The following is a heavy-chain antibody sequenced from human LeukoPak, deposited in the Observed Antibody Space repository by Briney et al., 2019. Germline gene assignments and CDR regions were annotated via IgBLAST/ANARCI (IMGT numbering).Heavy chain of an antibody. CDR3: VRHGLGSSWFGFDY. D-gene: IGHD6-13*01. CDR1: GYSFSSYW. V-gene: IGHV5-51*01. J-gene: IGHJ4*02. Sequence: GESLKISCKGSGYSFSSYWIGWVRQMPGKGLEWMGILYPGDSDPRYSPSFQGQVTISADKSISTAYLQWSSLKASDSAMYYCVRHGLGSSWFGFDYWGQGTLVTVSS. CDR2: LYPGDSDP.